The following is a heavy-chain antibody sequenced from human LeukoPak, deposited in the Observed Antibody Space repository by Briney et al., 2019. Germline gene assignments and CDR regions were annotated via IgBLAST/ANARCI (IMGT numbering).Heavy chain of an antibody. CDR2: GFYSGSA. CDR1: GGSISGSSYY. D-gene: IGHD4-17*01. J-gene: IGHJ4*02. V-gene: IGHV4-39*01. Sequence: SETLSLTCTVSGGSISGSSYYWAWIRQPPGKGLEWVGSGFYSGSAYYNPSLKSRLTISVDTSKNQFSLDLRSVTAADTAVYYCARLRGAMTPVTSDFDYWGQGILVTVSS. CDR3: ARLRGAMTPVTSDFDY.